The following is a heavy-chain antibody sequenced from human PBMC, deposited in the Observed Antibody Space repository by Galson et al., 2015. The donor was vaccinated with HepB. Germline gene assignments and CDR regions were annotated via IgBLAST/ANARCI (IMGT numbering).Heavy chain of an antibody. V-gene: IGHV1-8*01. CDR2: MNPDSGNT. J-gene: IGHJ4*02. CDR3: ARGRYCTSGACPYYFDN. Sequence: SVKVSCKASGYTFTNHDINWVRQATGQGLEWMGWMNPDSGNTGYAQKFQGRVTMTRNTSIRTAYMELSSPRSEDTAVYYCARGRYCTSGACPYYFDNWGQGTLVTVSS. D-gene: IGHD2-8*01. CDR1: GYTFTNHD.